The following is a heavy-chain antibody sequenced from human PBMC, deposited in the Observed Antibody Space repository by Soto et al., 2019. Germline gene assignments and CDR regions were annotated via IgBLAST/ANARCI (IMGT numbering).Heavy chain of an antibody. CDR1: GYTFTSYG. CDR3: ARDISRVAIWFGESHDASVA. J-gene: IGHJ3*01. D-gene: IGHD3-10*01. V-gene: IGHV1-18*04. CDR2: ISAYNGNT. Sequence: DSVKGSCKASGYTFTSYGISWVRQAPGQGLEWMGWISAYNGNTNYAQKLQGRVTMTTDTSTSTAYMELRSLRSDDTAVDYCARDISRVAIWFGESHDASVACGQSTRVSV.